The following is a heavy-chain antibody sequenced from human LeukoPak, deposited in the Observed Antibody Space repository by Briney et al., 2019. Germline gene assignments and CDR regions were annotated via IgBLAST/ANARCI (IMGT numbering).Heavy chain of an antibody. CDR2: IDWDDDK. Sequence: SGPTLVNPTQTLTLTCTFSGFSLSTSGMRVSWIRQPPGKALEWLARIDWDDDKFYSTSLKTRLTISKDTSKNQVVLTMTNMDPVDTATYYCPRVHGYGSFYFNYWAREPWSPSPQ. D-gene: IGHD3-10*01. CDR3: PRVHGYGSFYFNY. V-gene: IGHV2-70*04. CDR1: GFSLSTSGMR. J-gene: IGHJ4*02.